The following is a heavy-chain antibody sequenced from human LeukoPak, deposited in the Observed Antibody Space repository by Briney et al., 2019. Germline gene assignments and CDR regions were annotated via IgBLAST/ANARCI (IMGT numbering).Heavy chain of an antibody. Sequence: PSQTLSLTCTVSGGSISSGGYYWSWIRQPPGKGLEWIGYIYHSGSTYYNPSLKSRVTISVDRSKNQFSLKLSSVTAADTAVYYCARWAVVPAAYVIDYWGQGTLVTVSS. CDR2: IYHSGST. CDR1: GGSISSGGYY. V-gene: IGHV4-30-2*01. J-gene: IGHJ4*02. D-gene: IGHD2-2*01. CDR3: ARWAVVPAAYVIDY.